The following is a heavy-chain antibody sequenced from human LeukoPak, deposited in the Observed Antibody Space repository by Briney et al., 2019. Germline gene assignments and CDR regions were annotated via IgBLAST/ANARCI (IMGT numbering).Heavy chain of an antibody. D-gene: IGHD3-10*01. J-gene: IGHJ4*02. CDR3: ARGSMVRGVIPY. CDR2: INHSGST. CDR1: GGSFSGYY. V-gene: IGHV4-34*01. Sequence: SETLSLTCAVYGGSFSGYYWSWIRQPPGKGLEWIGEINHSGSTNYNPSLKSRVTISVDTSKNQFSLKPSSMTAADTAVYYCARGSMVRGVIPYWGQGTLVTVSS.